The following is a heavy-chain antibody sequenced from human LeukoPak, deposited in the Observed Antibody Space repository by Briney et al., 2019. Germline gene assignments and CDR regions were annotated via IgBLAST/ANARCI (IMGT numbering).Heavy chain of an antibody. CDR3: AREASGLAAAGTDY. D-gene: IGHD6-13*01. CDR1: GGSISSGGYY. J-gene: IGHJ4*02. Sequence: SQTLSLTCTVSGGSISSGGYYWSWIRQHPGKGLEWIGYIYYSGSTYYNPSLKSRVTISVDTSKNQFSLKLSSVTAADTAVYYCAREASGLAAAGTDYWGQGTPVTVSS. V-gene: IGHV4-31*03. CDR2: IYYSGST.